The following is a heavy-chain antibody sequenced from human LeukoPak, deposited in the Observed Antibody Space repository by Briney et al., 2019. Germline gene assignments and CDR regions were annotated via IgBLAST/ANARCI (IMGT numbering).Heavy chain of an antibody. CDR2: INPNSGGT. J-gene: IGHJ4*02. CDR1: GYTFTGYY. V-gene: IGHV1-2*02. D-gene: IGHD6-6*01. Sequence: EASVKVSCKASGYTFTGYYMHWVRQAPGQGLEWMGWINPNSGGTNYAQKFQGRVTMTRDTSISTAYMELSRLRSDDTAVYYCARGQASIAARPSDYWGQGTLVTVSS. CDR3: ARGQASIAARPSDY.